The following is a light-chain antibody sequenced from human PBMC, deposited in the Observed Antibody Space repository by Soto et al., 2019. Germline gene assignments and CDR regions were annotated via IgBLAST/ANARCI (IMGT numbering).Light chain of an antibody. CDR2: DVN. CDR1: SSDVGGYNY. Sequence: QSALTQPRSVSGSPGQSVTISCTGTSSDVGGYNYVSWYQQHPGKAPKVMIYDVNKRPSGVPDRFSGSKSGNMASLTISGLQAEDEADYYCCSYASGPLVLFGGGTKLTVL. CDR3: CSYASGPLVL. V-gene: IGLV2-11*01. J-gene: IGLJ2*01.